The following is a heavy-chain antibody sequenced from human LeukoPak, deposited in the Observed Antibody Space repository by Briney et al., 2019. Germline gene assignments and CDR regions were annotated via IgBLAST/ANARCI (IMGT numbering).Heavy chain of an antibody. CDR1: GFTFSSYG. V-gene: IGHV3-30*18. Sequence: PGGSLRLSCAASGFTFSSYGMHWVRQAPGKGLEWVAVISYDGSNKYCADSVKGRFTISRDNSKNTLYLQMNSLRAEGTAVYYCAKDLRFRHEDYYGMDVWGQGTTVTVSS. CDR2: ISYDGSNK. CDR3: AKDLRFRHEDYYGMDV. J-gene: IGHJ6*02. D-gene: IGHD4-17*01.